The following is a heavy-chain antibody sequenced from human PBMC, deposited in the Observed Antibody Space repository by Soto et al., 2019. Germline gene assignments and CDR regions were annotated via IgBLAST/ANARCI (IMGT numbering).Heavy chain of an antibody. D-gene: IGHD2-15*01. Sequence: QDQLVQSGAEVKNPGAAVRVSCKASNYSFTSYGFSWIRQAPGQGLEWMGWISPYNGNTNYAQKFQGRVTMTTDTSTSTAFMELRSLRSDDTAVYYCAREVVAATNWFDLWGQGTLVTVSS. CDR2: ISPYNGNT. CDR3: AREVVAATNWFDL. CDR1: NYSFTSYG. J-gene: IGHJ5*02. V-gene: IGHV1-18*01.